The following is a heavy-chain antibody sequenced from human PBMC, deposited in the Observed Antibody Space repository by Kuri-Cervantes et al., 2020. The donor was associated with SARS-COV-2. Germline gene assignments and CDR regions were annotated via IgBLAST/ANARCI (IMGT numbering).Heavy chain of an antibody. Sequence: SVKVSCKASGGTFSSYDISWVRQAPGQGVEWMGGISPMFGAAKYGQKFQGRVTIIADESTSTAYMELSSLRSEDTAVYYCARDQGDNTVTTHWGQGTLVTVSS. CDR2: ISPMFGAA. CDR3: ARDQGDNTVTTH. CDR1: GGTFSSYD. J-gene: IGHJ4*02. V-gene: IGHV1-69*13. D-gene: IGHD4-17*01.